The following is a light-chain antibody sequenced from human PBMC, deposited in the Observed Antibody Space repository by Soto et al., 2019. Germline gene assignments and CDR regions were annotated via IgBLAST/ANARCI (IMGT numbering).Light chain of an antibody. V-gene: IGKV3-15*01. CDR1: QSVSSN. CDR2: GAS. J-gene: IGKJ5*01. CDR3: QQYNNWLIT. Sequence: EIVMPQSPATLSVSPGERATLSCRASQSVSSNLAWYQQKPGQAPRLLIYGASTRATGIPARFSGSGSGTEFTLTISSLQSEDFAVYYCQQYNNWLITFGQGTRLE.